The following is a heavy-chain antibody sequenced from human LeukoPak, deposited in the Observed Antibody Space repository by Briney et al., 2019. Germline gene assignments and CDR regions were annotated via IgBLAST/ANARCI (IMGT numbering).Heavy chain of an antibody. J-gene: IGHJ5*02. CDR1: GGSISSSNW. V-gene: IGHV4-4*02. Sequence: SETLSLTCAVSGGSISSSNWWSWVRQSPGKGLEWIGEIYHSGSIHYNPSLKSRLTISVDKSKNQFSLRLNSVTAADTAVYYCARRMEQMPTIGQSNWIDPWGQGTLVTVSS. D-gene: IGHD5-24*01. CDR2: IYHSGSI. CDR3: ARRMEQMPTIGQSNWIDP.